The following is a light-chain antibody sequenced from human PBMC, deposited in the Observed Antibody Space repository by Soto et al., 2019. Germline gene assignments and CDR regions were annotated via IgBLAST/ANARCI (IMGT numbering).Light chain of an antibody. CDR3: QRYENSQWT. Sequence: EIVLTQSPGTLSLSPGERATLSCRASQSVSSSFLAWYQQKPGQAPRLLIYGASSRATGFPDRFSGSGSGTDFTLTISRLEPEDFAVYYCQRYENSQWTFAQGTKVEI. CDR1: QSVSSSF. V-gene: IGKV3-20*01. J-gene: IGKJ1*01. CDR2: GAS.